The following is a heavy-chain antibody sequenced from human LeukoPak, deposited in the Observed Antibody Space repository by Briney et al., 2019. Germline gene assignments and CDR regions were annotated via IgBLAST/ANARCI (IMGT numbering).Heavy chain of an antibody. CDR1: GDSVSSNSAA. CDR2: TYYRSKWYN. CDR3: ARVAGYSSGWYGRDAFDI. D-gene: IGHD6-19*01. J-gene: IGHJ3*02. V-gene: IGHV6-1*01. Sequence: SQTLSLTCAISGDSVSSNSAAWNWIRQSPSRGLEWLGRTYYRSKWYNDYAVSVKSRITINPDTSKNQFSLQLNSVTPEDTAVYYCARVAGYSSGWYGRDAFDIWGQGTMVTVSS.